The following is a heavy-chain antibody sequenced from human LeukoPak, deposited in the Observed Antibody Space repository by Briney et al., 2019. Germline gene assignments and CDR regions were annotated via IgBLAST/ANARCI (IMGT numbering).Heavy chain of an antibody. CDR2: ISSSSSYI. CDR3: ARQFGIVGATPSH. Sequence: GGSLRLSCAASGFTFSSYSMNWVRQAPGKGLEWVSSISSSSSYIYYADSVKGRFTISRDNAKNSLYPQMNSLRAEDTAVYYCARQFGIVGATPSHWGQGTLVTVSS. D-gene: IGHD1-26*01. V-gene: IGHV3-21*01. CDR1: GFTFSSYS. J-gene: IGHJ4*02.